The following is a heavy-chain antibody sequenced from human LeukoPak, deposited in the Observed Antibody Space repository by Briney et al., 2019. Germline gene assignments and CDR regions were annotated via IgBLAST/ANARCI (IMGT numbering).Heavy chain of an antibody. Sequence: SETLSLTCTVSGGSISSSSYYWGWIRQPPGKGLEWIGSIYYSGSTYYNPSLKSRVTISVDTSKNQFSLKLSSVTAADTAVYYCASSPGSIAAAGTVWFDPWGQGTLVTVSS. D-gene: IGHD6-13*01. CDR1: GGSISSSSYY. J-gene: IGHJ5*02. CDR3: ASSPGSIAAAGTVWFDP. CDR2: IYYSGST. V-gene: IGHV4-39*07.